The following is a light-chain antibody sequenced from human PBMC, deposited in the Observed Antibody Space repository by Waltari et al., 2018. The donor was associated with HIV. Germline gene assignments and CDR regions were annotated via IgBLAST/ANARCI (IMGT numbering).Light chain of an antibody. CDR2: GAS. CDR3: QQYNNWPQT. V-gene: IGKV3-15*01. CDR1: QSVSSN. J-gene: IGKJ1*01. Sequence: ETMMTQSPATLSVSPGERANLSCRASQSVSSNLAWYQQKPGQAPRLLIYGASTRATAIPARVSGSESGTDFTLTISSLQSEDIAIYYCQQYNNWPQTFGQGTKVEIK.